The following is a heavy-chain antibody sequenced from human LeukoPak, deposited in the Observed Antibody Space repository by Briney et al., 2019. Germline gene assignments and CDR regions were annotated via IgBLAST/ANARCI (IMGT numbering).Heavy chain of an antibody. CDR3: AKGVGINNYYYYGVDV. D-gene: IGHD2-15*01. Sequence: QPGGSLRLSCAASGFAFSSYVLSWVRQAPGKGLKWVSAIGGSGGATYYADSVKGRFTISRDNSKNTLCLQMNSLRADDTAVYYCAKGVGINNYYYYGVDVWGKGTTVTVSS. CDR1: GFAFSSYV. CDR2: IGGSGGAT. J-gene: IGHJ6*04. V-gene: IGHV3-23*01.